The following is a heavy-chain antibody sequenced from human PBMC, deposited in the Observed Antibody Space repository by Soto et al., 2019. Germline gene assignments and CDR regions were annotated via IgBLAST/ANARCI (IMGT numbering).Heavy chain of an antibody. V-gene: IGHV4-59*11. CDR1: GGAINDHY. D-gene: IGHD3-9*01. CDR3: ARVRTGYFDY. J-gene: IGHJ4*02. Sequence: PSETLSLTCTLSGGAINDHYWSFIRQPPGKGLEWIGYIYYNGNTNYNPSLESRVTISVDRARNQFSLRLTSLTAADTAAYYCARVRTGYFDYWGRGALVTVSS. CDR2: IYYNGNT.